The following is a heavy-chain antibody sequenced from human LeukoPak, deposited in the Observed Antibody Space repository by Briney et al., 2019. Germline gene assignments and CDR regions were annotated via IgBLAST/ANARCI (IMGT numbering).Heavy chain of an antibody. CDR1: GFTFNTYA. Sequence: GGSLRLSCAASGFTFNTYAMTWVRQAPGKGLEWVSGISGSGEITYYADSVKGRFTISRDNSKSTLYLQMNSLRAEDTALYYCAKGGPPYGDYVYFDYWGQGTLVTVSS. CDR3: AKGGPPYGDYVYFDY. V-gene: IGHV3-23*01. J-gene: IGHJ4*02. CDR2: ISGSGEIT. D-gene: IGHD4-17*01.